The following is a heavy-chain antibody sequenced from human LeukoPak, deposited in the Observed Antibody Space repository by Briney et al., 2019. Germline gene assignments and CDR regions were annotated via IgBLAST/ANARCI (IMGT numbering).Heavy chain of an antibody. CDR2: INPKSGGT. V-gene: IGHV1-2*02. CDR3: ARDNGGTAMAYYYYYYMDV. Sequence: ASVKVSCKASGYTFTGYYMHWVRQAPGQGLEWMGWINPKSGGTNYAEKFQGRVTMTRDTSISTAYMELSSLRFEDTAVYYCARDNGGTAMAYYYYYYMDVWGKGTTVTISS. J-gene: IGHJ6*03. D-gene: IGHD5-18*01. CDR1: GYTFTGYY.